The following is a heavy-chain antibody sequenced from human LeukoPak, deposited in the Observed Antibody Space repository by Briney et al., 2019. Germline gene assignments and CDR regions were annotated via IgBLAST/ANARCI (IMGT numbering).Heavy chain of an antibody. CDR3: GRAYSSSWRAFDL. Sequence: ASVKVSCKASGYTFTSYVMHWVRQAPGQRLEWMGWINAGNDNTKYSQKFQDRVAITRDTSASTAYMGLSSLRSEDTAVYYCGRAYSSSWRAFDLWGQGTMVTVSS. CDR1: GYTFTSYV. CDR2: INAGNDNT. V-gene: IGHV1-3*01. J-gene: IGHJ3*01. D-gene: IGHD6-13*01.